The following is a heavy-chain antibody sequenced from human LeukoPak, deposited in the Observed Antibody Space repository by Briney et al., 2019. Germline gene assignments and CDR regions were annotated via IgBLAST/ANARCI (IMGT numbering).Heavy chain of an antibody. J-gene: IGHJ4*02. CDR1: GFTVNNKY. Sequence: HPGGSLRLSCAASGFTVNNKYMNWVRQAPGKGLEWISVISSGDSTYYADSVKGRFTISRDNSKNTLYLQMNSLRVEDTAVYYCGRDLIGTAASWDSWGQGTLVTVSS. V-gene: IGHV3-53*01. CDR3: GRDLIGTAASWDS. D-gene: IGHD6-25*01. CDR2: ISSGDST.